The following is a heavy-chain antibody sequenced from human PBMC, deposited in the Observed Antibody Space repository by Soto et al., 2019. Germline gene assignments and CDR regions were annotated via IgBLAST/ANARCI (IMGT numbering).Heavy chain of an antibody. V-gene: IGHV4-39*01. J-gene: IGHJ6*02. Sequence: PSETLSLTCTVSGGSISRSSYYWGWIRQPPGKGLEWIGSIYYSGSTYYNPSLKSRVTISVDTSKNQFSLKLSSVTAADTAVYYCARVDIVVVPAAMDVWGQGTTVTVSS. CDR3: ARVDIVVVPAAMDV. CDR1: GGSISRSSYY. D-gene: IGHD2-2*03. CDR2: IYYSGST.